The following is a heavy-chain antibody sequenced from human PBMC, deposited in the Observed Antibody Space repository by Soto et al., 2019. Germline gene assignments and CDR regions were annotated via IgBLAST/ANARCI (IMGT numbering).Heavy chain of an antibody. Sequence: PGGSLRLSCAASGFTFSSYAMNWVRQAPGQGLEWVSSILGSSAYIHYADSVKGRFTVSRDNDKSSLFLQMDGLRAEDTAVYYCVRAFQDYLWGTYPSHYWGQGILVTVSS. J-gene: IGHJ4*02. CDR3: VRAFQDYLWGTYPSHY. V-gene: IGHV3-21*01. CDR1: GFTFSSYA. D-gene: IGHD3-16*02. CDR2: ILGSSAYI.